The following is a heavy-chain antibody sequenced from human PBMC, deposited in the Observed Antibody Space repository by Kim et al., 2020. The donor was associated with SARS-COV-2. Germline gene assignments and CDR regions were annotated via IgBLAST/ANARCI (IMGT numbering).Heavy chain of an antibody. D-gene: IGHD1-26*01. CDR1: GFTFTSYA. CDR3: ANGRGTRIRANDF. Sequence: GGSLRLSCVASGFTFTSYAMTWVRQAPGKGLEWVSSISASGGSIYYAASVKGRFTISRDNSKHTLFLQMNSLRADDTAVYYGANGRGTRIRANDFWGQGT. CDR2: ISASGGSI. J-gene: IGHJ4*02. V-gene: IGHV3-23*01.